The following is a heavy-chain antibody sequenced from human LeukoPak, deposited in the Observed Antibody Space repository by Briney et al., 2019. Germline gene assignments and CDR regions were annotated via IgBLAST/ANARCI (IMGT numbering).Heavy chain of an antibody. V-gene: IGHV3-23*01. CDR2: ISGSGDST. CDR1: GFTFSSYA. D-gene: IGHD1-26*01. CDR3: AKARIVGLRHCFDY. Sequence: GGSLRLSCAASGFTFSSYAMSWVRQAPGKGLEWVSLISGSGDSTYYADSVRGRFTISRDNSKNTLYLQMNRLTAEDTAIYYCAKARIVGLRHCFDYWGQGILVTVS. J-gene: IGHJ4*02.